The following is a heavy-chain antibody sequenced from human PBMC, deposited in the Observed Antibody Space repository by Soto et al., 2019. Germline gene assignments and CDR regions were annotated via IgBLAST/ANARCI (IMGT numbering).Heavy chain of an antibody. CDR3: ARGGRSLPHHLDC. J-gene: IGHJ4*02. Sequence: QVQLVESGGGVVQPGRSLTLSCAASGFTFSSHGMHWVRQAPGKGLEWLAIIWYDGSNKYYADSVKGRFTISRDNSKNTLSLQMNNLRVEDTSVYYCARGGRSLPHHLDCWGQGTLVTVSS. CDR2: IWYDGSNK. CDR1: GFTFSSHG. D-gene: IGHD1-26*01. V-gene: IGHV3-33*08.